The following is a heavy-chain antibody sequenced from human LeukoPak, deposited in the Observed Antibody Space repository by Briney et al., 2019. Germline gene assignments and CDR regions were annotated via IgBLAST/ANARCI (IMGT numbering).Heavy chain of an antibody. CDR1: GGSISGNY. D-gene: IGHD4/OR15-4a*01. Sequence: PSETLSLTCSVSGGSISGNYWSWMRQPPGKGLEWIGFRYYSGSTNYNPSLKSRVTISVDTSKNQISLNLTSVTAADTAVYYWARHAEGYGAPPLFDSWGQGTRVTVSS. CDR2: RYYSGST. CDR3: ARHAEGYGAPPLFDS. J-gene: IGHJ4*02. V-gene: IGHV4-59*08.